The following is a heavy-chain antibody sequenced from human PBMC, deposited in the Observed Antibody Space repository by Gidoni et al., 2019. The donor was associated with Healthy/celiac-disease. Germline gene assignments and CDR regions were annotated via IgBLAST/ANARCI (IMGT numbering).Heavy chain of an antibody. Sequence: QVQLVESGGGVVQPGRSLRLSCAASGFTFSSYGMHWVRQAPGKGLEWVAVIWYDESNKYYADSVKGRFTISRDNSKNTLYLQMNGLRAEDTAVYYCARDGLDLWGRGTLVTVSS. CDR2: IWYDESNK. CDR3: ARDGLDL. CDR1: GFTFSSYG. V-gene: IGHV3-33*01. J-gene: IGHJ2*01.